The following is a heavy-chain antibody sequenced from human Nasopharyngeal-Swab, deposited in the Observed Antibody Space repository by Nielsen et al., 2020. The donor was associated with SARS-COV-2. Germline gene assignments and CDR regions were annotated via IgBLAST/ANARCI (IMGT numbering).Heavy chain of an antibody. CDR1: GGSFSGYY. CDR2: INHSGST. Sequence: GSLRLSCAVYGGSFSGYYWSWIRQPPGKGLEWIGEINHSGSTNYNPSLKSRVTISVETSKNQFSLKLSSVTAADTAVYYCADISYSSIDYWGQGTLVTVSS. J-gene: IGHJ4*02. CDR3: ADISYSSIDY. D-gene: IGHD6-19*01. V-gene: IGHV4-34*01.